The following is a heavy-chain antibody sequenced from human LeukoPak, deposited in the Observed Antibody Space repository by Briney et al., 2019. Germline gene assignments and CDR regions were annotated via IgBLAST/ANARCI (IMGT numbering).Heavy chain of an antibody. D-gene: IGHD3-10*01. J-gene: IGHJ6*02. CDR3: ARPGGVWFGELGLGGMAF. CDR1: GYTFTSYD. V-gene: IGHV1-8*01. Sequence: ASVKVSCKASGYTFTSYDINWVRQATGQGLEWMGWMNPNSGNTGYAQKFQGRVTMTRNTSISTAYMELSGLTFEDTAVYYCARPGGVWFGELGLGGMAFWGQGTTVTVSS. CDR2: MNPNSGNT.